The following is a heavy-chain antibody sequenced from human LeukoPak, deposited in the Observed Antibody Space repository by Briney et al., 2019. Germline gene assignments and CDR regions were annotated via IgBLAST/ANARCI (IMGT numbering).Heavy chain of an antibody. J-gene: IGHJ4*02. Sequence: SETLSLTCAVYGGSFSGYYWSWIRQPPGKGLEWIGEINHSGSTNYNPSLKSRVTISVDTSKNQFSLKLSSVTAADTAVYYCASVYDSSGYYPFWGQGTLVAVSS. CDR2: INHSGST. CDR1: GGSFSGYY. V-gene: IGHV4-34*01. D-gene: IGHD3-22*01. CDR3: ASVYDSSGYYPF.